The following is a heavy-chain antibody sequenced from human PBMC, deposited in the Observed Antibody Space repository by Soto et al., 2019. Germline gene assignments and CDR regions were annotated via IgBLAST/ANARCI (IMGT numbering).Heavy chain of an antibody. Sequence: QVQLVQSGAEVKKPGSSVKVSCKASGGTFSSYAISWVRQAPGQGLEWMGGIIPIFGTANYAQKFQGRVTITADESTSTAYMELSSLRSEDTAVYYCATHPMATITYYSGMDGWGQGTTVTVSS. CDR2: IIPIFGTA. CDR3: ATHPMATITYYSGMDG. J-gene: IGHJ6*02. D-gene: IGHD5-12*01. V-gene: IGHV1-69*12. CDR1: GGTFSSYA.